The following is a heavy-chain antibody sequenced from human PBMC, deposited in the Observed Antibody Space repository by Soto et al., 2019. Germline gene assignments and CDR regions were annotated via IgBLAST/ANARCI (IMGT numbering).Heavy chain of an antibody. CDR2: IIPFFGTT. Sequence: SVKVSCTASGDSDTFTNSAISWVRQARGQGPEWMGAIIPFFGTTNYAQKFQGRVTITADESTSTAYMELSSLRSEDTAVYYCARIRLHDYSNSYYYYYGMDVWGQGTTVTVSS. D-gene: IGHD4-4*01. CDR1: GDSDTFTNSA. J-gene: IGHJ6*02. CDR3: ARIRLHDYSNSYYYYYGMDV. V-gene: IGHV1-69*13.